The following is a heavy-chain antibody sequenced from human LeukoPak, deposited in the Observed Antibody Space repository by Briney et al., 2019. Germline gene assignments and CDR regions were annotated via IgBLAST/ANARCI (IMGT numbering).Heavy chain of an antibody. V-gene: IGHV5-10-1*01. D-gene: IGHD3-10*01. CDR2: IDPSDSYT. CDR1: GSRFTGYW. CDR3: ARQVVRGVKLGY. J-gene: IGHJ4*02. Sequence: GESLGISWKGSGSRFTGYWISGVRQMPGKGLEWMGRIDPSDSYTNYSPSFQGHVTISADKSISTAYLQWSSLKASDTAMYYCARQVVRGVKLGYRGQGTLVTVSS.